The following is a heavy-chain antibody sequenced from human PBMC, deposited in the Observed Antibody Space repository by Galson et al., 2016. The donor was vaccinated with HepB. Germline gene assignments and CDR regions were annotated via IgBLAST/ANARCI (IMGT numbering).Heavy chain of an antibody. CDR1: GFTFSSYT. CDR3: ATQYCSGGSCYSAAPGYWYFDL. J-gene: IGHJ2*01. V-gene: IGHV3-48*02. CDR2: ISSSSSSI. Sequence: SLRLSCAASGFTFSSYTVNWVRQAPGKGLEWVSYISSSSSSIYYADSVKGRFTISRDNAKNSLYLQMNSLRDVDTAVYYCATQYCSGGSCYSAAPGYWYFDLWGRGTLVTVSS. D-gene: IGHD2-15*01.